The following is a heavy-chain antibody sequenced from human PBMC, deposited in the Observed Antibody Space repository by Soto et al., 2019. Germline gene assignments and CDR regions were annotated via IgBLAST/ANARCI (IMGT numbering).Heavy chain of an antibody. V-gene: IGHV3-23*01. CDR3: AKDGDSGWHYFDY. D-gene: IGHD6-19*01. CDR2: ISGNGRST. CDR1: GFTFSTFA. J-gene: IGHJ4*02. Sequence: GGSLRLSCAASGFTFSTFAMSWVRQAPGRGLEWVSSISGNGRSTDYADSVKGRFTISRDNSKNTLYLQMNSLRAEDTAVYYCAKDGDSGWHYFDYWGQGIPVTVSS.